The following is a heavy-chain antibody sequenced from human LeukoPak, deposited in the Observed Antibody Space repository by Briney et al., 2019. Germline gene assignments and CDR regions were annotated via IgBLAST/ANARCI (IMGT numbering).Heavy chain of an antibody. CDR2: ISGSGGST. V-gene: IGHV3-23*01. Sequence: QPGGTLRLSCAASGFTFSSYAMSWVRQAPGKGLEWVSAISGSGGSTYYADSVKGRFTISRDNSKNTLYLQMNSLRAEDTAVYYCAKNYYDSSGYYYSFDYWGQGTLVTVSS. CDR3: AKNYYDSSGYYYSFDY. D-gene: IGHD3-22*01. J-gene: IGHJ4*02. CDR1: GFTFSSYA.